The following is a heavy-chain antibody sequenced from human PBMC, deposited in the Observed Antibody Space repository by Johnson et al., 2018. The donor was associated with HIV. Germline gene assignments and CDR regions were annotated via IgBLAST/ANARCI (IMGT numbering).Heavy chain of an antibody. CDR3: ARDSTPWGGDYVGYAFDL. CDR2: ISGSGGST. CDR1: GFTFSIYD. V-gene: IGHV3-23*04. J-gene: IGHJ3*01. D-gene: IGHD4-17*01. Sequence: VQLVESGGDWVQPGGSLRLSCAASGFTFSIYDMHWVRQAPGKGLEWVSAISGSGGSTYYADSVKGRFTISRDNAKNSLYLQMSSLRAEDTAVYFCARDSTPWGGDYVGYAFDLWGQGTMVTVSS.